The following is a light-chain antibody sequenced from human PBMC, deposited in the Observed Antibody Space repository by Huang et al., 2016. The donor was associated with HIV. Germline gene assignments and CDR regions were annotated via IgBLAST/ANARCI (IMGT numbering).Light chain of an antibody. Sequence: EVLLTQSPGTLSSSPGERVTVSCRASQSLSHSFFAWDHQRPGQAPRLLIYAASTRASGIPDRFSGSGSGTDFTLTINRLEPSDFALYYCHQYGTSPYTFGQGTNLDVK. J-gene: IGKJ2*01. CDR2: AAS. CDR1: QSLSHSF. V-gene: IGKV3-20*01. CDR3: HQYGTSPYT.